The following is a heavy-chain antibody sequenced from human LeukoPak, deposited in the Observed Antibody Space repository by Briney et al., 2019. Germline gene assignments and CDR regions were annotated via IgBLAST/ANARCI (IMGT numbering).Heavy chain of an antibody. CDR2: ISASGSYI. CDR1: GFIFDTYR. CDR3: ARDSPGTTASDY. J-gene: IGHJ4*02. D-gene: IGHD1-1*01. Sequence: GGSLRLSCAASGFIFDTYRMNWVRQAPGKGLEWVSSISASGSYIYYADSLKGRFTMSRDNTKNSLYLQMNSLRAEDTAVYYCARDSPGTTASDYWGQGTLVTVSS. V-gene: IGHV3-21*01.